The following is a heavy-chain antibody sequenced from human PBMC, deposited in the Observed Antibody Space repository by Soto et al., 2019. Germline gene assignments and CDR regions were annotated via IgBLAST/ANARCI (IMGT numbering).Heavy chain of an antibody. CDR3: ARFSIGGEQWLAPYYYYGMDV. V-gene: IGHV4-34*01. CDR2: INHSGST. CDR1: GGSFSGYY. J-gene: IGHJ6*02. D-gene: IGHD6-19*01. Sequence: SETLSLTCAVYGGSFSGYYWSWIRQPPGKGLEWIGEINHSGSTNYNPSLKSRVTISVDTSKNQFSLKLSSVTAADTAVYYCARFSIGGEQWLAPYYYYGMDVWGQGTTVPVSS.